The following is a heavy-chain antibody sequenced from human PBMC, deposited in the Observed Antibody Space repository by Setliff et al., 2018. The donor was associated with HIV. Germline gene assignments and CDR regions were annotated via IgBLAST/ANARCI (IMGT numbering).Heavy chain of an antibody. CDR3: ATYHYYDSSAYYIDLYYLDY. D-gene: IGHD3-22*01. CDR1: GYTFTSYA. J-gene: IGHJ4*02. Sequence: GASVKVSCKASGYTFTSYAMHWVRQAPGQRLEWMGWINAGNGNTKYSQKFQGRVTITTDESTSTAYMELSSLRSEDTAVYYCATYHYYDSSAYYIDLYYLDYWGQGTLVTVSS. V-gene: IGHV1-3*01. CDR2: INAGNGNT.